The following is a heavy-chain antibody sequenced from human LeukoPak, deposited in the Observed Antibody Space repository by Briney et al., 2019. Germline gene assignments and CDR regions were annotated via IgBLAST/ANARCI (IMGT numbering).Heavy chain of an antibody. CDR1: GGSISSYY. Sequence: SETLSLTCTVSGGSISSYYWSWLRQPPGKGLEWIGYIYYSGSTNYNPSLKSRVTISVDTSKNQFSLKLSSVTAADTAVYYCASRVAVAGTYFGMDVWGQGTTVTVSS. CDR3: ASRVAVAGTYFGMDV. CDR2: IYYSGST. D-gene: IGHD6-19*01. V-gene: IGHV4-59*08. J-gene: IGHJ6*02.